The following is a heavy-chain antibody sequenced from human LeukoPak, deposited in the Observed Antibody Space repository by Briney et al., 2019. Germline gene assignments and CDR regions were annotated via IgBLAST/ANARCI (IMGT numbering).Heavy chain of an antibody. Sequence: SETLSLTCTVSGGSISSYDWSWIRQRAGKGLEWIGRIYTSGSTNYNPSLKSRVTMSVDTSKNQFSLKLSSVTAADTAVYYCARGGNYGQIDYWGQGTLVTVSS. CDR3: ARGGNYGQIDY. CDR1: GGSISSYD. CDR2: IYTSGST. V-gene: IGHV4-4*07. D-gene: IGHD1-7*01. J-gene: IGHJ4*02.